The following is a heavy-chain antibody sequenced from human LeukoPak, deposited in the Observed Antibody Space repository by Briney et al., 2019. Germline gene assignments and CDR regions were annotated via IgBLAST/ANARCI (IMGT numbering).Heavy chain of an antibody. J-gene: IGHJ4*02. CDR3: AKDRDCTSSCCYFDY. V-gene: IGHV3-23*01. D-gene: IGHD2-2*01. CDR1: GFSFNIYA. Sequence: GGSLRLXCAASGFSFNIYAMSWVRQAPGKDLEWVSGISGSGATTYYADSVKGRFTVSRDNSKSTLYLQMSSLRAEDTAVYYCAKDRDCTSSCCYFDYWGQGTLVTVSS. CDR2: ISGSGATT.